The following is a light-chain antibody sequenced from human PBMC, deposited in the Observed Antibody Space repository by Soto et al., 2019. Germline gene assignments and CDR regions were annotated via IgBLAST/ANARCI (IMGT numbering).Light chain of an antibody. J-gene: IGLJ3*02. CDR2: DVS. V-gene: IGLV2-14*01. CDR1: SSDVGGHNY. Sequence: QSVLTQPASVSGSPGQSITISCTGTSSDVGGHNYVSWYQQHPGKGPKLMIYDVSNRHSGVSNRFSGSKSGNTASLTISGLQAEDEADYYCSSYTSSSTPWVFGGGTKLTVL. CDR3: SSYTSSSTPWV.